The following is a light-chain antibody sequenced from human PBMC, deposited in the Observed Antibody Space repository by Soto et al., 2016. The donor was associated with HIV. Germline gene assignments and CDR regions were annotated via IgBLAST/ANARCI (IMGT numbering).Light chain of an antibody. Sequence: DIQMTQSPSSLSASVGDRVTITCRASQSISSYLNWYQQKPGKAPNLLMYAASSLQSGVPSRFSGSGSGTDFTLTISSLQPEDFATYYCQQYKSYPPTFGGGTKVEIK. CDR1: QSISSY. V-gene: IGKV1-39*01. CDR2: AAS. CDR3: QQYKSYPPT. J-gene: IGKJ4*01.